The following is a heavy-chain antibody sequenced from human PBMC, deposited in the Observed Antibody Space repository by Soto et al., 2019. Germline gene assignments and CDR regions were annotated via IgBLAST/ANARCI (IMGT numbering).Heavy chain of an antibody. Sequence: PGGSLRLSCTASGFTFGDYAMSWVRQAPGKGLEWVGFIRSKAYGGTTEYAASVKGRFTISRDDSKSIAYLQMNSLKTEDTAVYYCTQGDYDSDILDYWGQGTLVTVSS. D-gene: IGHD5-12*01. CDR2: IRSKAYGGTT. V-gene: IGHV3-49*04. CDR1: GFTFGDYA. CDR3: TQGDYDSDILDY. J-gene: IGHJ4*02.